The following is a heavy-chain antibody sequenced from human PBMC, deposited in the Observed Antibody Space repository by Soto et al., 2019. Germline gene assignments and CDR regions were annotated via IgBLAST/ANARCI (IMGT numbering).Heavy chain of an antibody. Sequence: SETLSLTCTVSGGSISSYYWSWIRQPPGKGLEWIGYIYYSGSTNYNPSLKSRVTISVDTSKNQFSLKLSSVTAADTAVYYCARDSLYDSSGYPPSDAFDIWGQGTMVTVSS. J-gene: IGHJ3*02. CDR3: ARDSLYDSSGYPPSDAFDI. CDR1: GGSISSYY. V-gene: IGHV4-59*01. D-gene: IGHD3-22*01. CDR2: IYYSGST.